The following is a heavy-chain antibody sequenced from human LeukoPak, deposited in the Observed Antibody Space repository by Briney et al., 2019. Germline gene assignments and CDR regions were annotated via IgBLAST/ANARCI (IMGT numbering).Heavy chain of an antibody. CDR3: ARGGYSYGYDDDFDY. V-gene: IGHV4-59*01. D-gene: IGHD5-18*01. CDR1: GGSISSYY. J-gene: IGHJ4*02. CDR2: IYYSGST. Sequence: SETLSLTCTVSGGSISSYYWSWIRQPPGKGLEYIGYIYYSGSTNYNPSLQSRVTISVDTSKNQFSLKLSSVTTADTAVYYCARGGYSYGYDDDFDYWGQGTLVTVSS.